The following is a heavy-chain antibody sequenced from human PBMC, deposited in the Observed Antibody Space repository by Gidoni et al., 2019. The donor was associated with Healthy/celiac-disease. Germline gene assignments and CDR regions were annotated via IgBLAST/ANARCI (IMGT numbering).Heavy chain of an antibody. CDR1: GFTFDDYA. J-gene: IGHJ4*02. Sequence: EVQLVESGGGLVQPGRSLRLSCAASGFTFDDYAMHWVRQAPGKGLEWVSGISWNSGSIGYADSVKGRFTISRDNAKNSLYLQMNSLRAEDTALYYCAKDLAYDYVWGSYRYYFDYWGQGTLVTVSS. V-gene: IGHV3-9*01. CDR2: ISWNSGSI. CDR3: AKDLAYDYVWGSYRYYFDY. D-gene: IGHD3-16*02.